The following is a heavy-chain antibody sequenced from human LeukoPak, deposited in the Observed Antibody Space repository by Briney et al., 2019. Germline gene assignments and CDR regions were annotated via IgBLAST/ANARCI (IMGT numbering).Heavy chain of an antibody. CDR2: IYYSGST. Sequence: PSETLSLTCTVSGGSISSYCWSWIRQPPGKGLEWIGYIYYSGSTNYNPSLKSRVTISVDTSKNQFSLKLSSVTAADTAVYYCARGRGIAGIDYWGQGTLVTVSS. CDR1: GGSISSYC. D-gene: IGHD6-13*01. J-gene: IGHJ4*02. V-gene: IGHV4-59*08. CDR3: ARGRGIAGIDY.